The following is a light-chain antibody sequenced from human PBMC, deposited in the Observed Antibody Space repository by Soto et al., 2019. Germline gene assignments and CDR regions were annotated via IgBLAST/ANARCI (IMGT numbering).Light chain of an antibody. Sequence: EIVLTQSPATLSLSPGERATLSCRASQSVSSYLACYQQNPGQAPRLLIYDASSRSTGIPARFSGSGSGTDVTLTISSLGPDDFAVYYCQKRSNLFGTGTTVDIK. V-gene: IGKV3-11*01. CDR3: QKRSNL. CDR2: DAS. J-gene: IGKJ3*01. CDR1: QSVSSY.